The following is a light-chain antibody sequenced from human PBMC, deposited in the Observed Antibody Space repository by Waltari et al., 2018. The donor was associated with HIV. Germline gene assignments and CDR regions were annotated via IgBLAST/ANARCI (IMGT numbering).Light chain of an antibody. Sequence: QSALTQPASVSGSPGQSITISCTGTSSDVGVFNYVSWYQQHPGKPPKLMLHDVNSRPSGVSNRFSGSKSGYTASLTISGLQAEDEAEYFCRPYTTMNTVVFGTGTKVTVL. CDR2: DVN. CDR1: SSDVGVFNY. CDR3: RPYTTMNTVV. V-gene: IGLV2-14*03. J-gene: IGLJ1*01.